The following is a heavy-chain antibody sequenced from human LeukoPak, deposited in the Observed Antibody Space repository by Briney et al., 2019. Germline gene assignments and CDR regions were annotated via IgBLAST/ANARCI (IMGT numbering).Heavy chain of an antibody. D-gene: IGHD2-15*01. V-gene: IGHV1-18*01. CDR2: ISAYNGNT. CDR1: GYTFTSYG. J-gene: IGHJ4*02. CDR3: ARDYCSGGSCYFQSFDY. Sequence: ASVKVSCKASGYTFTSYGISWVRQAPGQGLEWMGWISAYNGNTNYAQKLQGRVTMTTDTSTSTAYMELRSLRSDDTAVYYCARDYCSGGSCYFQSFDYWGQGTLVTVSS.